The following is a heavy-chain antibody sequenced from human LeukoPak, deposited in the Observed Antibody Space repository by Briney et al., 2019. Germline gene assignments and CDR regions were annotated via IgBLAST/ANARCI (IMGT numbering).Heavy chain of an antibody. D-gene: IGHD2-2*01. CDR1: GFSFSTYA. J-gene: IGHJ5*02. CDR3: AKFRDGSSPGGGFDP. Sequence: GGSLRLSCAASGFSFSTYAMSWVRQAPGKGLEWVSGIRSSGGSTYYADSVKGRFTISRDNSKNTFYLQMNSLRAEDTAVYYCAKFRDGSSPGGGFDPWGQGTLVTVSS. CDR2: IRSSGGST. V-gene: IGHV3-23*01.